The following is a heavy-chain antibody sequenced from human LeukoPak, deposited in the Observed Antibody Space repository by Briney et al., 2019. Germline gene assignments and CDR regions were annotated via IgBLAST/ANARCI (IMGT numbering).Heavy chain of an antibody. CDR1: GGSISSTSYY. CDR2: FYYTGSI. J-gene: IGHJ6*03. D-gene: IGHD2-2*01. CDR3: ARERYCSSTSCYPGMTSSGYYYYYYMDV. Sequence: SETLSLTCLVSGGSISSTSYYWGWIRQSPGRGLEWIGSFYYTGSIFDNRSLRSRVTISIDMSKNQFLLKLTSVTAADTAVYYCARERYCSSTSCYPGMTSSGYYYYYYMDVWGKGTTVTVSS. V-gene: IGHV4-39*07.